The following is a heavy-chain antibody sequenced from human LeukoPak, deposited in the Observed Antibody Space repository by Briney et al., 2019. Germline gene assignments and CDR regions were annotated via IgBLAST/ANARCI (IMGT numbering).Heavy chain of an antibody. Sequence: SETLSLTCAVYGGSFSGYYWSWTRQPPGKGLEWIGEINHSGSTNYNPSLKSRVTISVDTSKNQFSLKLSSVTAADTAVYYCARLRRTPYWYFDLWGRGTLVTVSS. V-gene: IGHV4-34*01. CDR3: ARLRRTPYWYFDL. CDR2: INHSGST. J-gene: IGHJ2*01. CDR1: GGSFSGYY. D-gene: IGHD1-14*01.